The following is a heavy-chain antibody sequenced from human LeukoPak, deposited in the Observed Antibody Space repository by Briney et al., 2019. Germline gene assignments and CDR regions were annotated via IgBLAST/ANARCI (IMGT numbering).Heavy chain of an antibody. CDR3: ARDPRSYYYDSSGDAFDI. V-gene: IGHV4-4*07. CDR2: IYTSGST. D-gene: IGHD3-22*01. Sequence: SETLSLTCTVSGGSISSYYWSWIRQPAGKGLEWIGRIYTSGSTNYNPSPKSRVTMSVDTSKNQFSLKLSSVTAADTAVYYCARDPRSYYYDSSGDAFDIWGQGTMATVSS. J-gene: IGHJ3*02. CDR1: GGSISSYY.